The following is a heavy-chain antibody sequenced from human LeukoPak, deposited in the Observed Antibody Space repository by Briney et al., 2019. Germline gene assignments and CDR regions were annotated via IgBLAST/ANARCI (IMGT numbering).Heavy chain of an antibody. V-gene: IGHV3-9*01. D-gene: IGHD2-15*01. CDR2: ISWNSGSI. Sequence: GRSLKLSCAASGFTFDDYAMHWVRQAPGKGLEWVSGISWNSGSIGYADSVKGRFTISRDNAKNSLYLQMDSLRAEDTALYYCAKDVVAYYGMDVWGQGTTVTVSS. CDR3: AKDVVAYYGMDV. CDR1: GFTFDDYA. J-gene: IGHJ6*02.